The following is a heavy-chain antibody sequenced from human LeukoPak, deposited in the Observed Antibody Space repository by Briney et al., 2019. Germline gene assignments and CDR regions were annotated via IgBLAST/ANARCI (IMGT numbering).Heavy chain of an antibody. CDR1: GGSISSGSYY. CDR2: IYYSGST. CDR3: ARVHTMVDSTFDP. J-gene: IGHJ5*02. D-gene: IGHD3-10*01. V-gene: IGHV4-61*01. Sequence: PSETLSLTCTVSGGSISSGSYYWSWIRQPPGKGLEWIGYIYYSGSTNYNPSLKSRVTISVDTSKNQFSLKLSSVTAADTAVYYCARVHTMVDSTFDPWGQGTLVTVSS.